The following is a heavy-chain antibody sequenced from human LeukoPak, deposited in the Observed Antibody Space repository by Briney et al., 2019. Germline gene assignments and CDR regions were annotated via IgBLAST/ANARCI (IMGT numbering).Heavy chain of an antibody. CDR2: ISSSSTYI. V-gene: IGHV3-21*01. CDR3: ARGKKWELYFDY. Sequence: GGSLRLSCAASGFTFSSYSMNWVRQAPGKGLEWVSSISSSSTYIYYADSVKGRFTISRDNAKNSLYLQMNSLRAEDTAVYYCARGKKWELYFDYWGQGTLVTVSS. CDR1: GFTFSSYS. D-gene: IGHD1-26*01. J-gene: IGHJ4*02.